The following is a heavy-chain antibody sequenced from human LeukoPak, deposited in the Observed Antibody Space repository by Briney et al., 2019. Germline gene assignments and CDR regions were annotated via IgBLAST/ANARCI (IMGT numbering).Heavy chain of an antibody. CDR3: AREGDGYKKFDY. V-gene: IGHV1-46*01. J-gene: IGHJ4*02. Sequence: GASVKVSCKASTYILTSYYIHWVRQAPGQGLEWMGLINPTDDSTSYAQKFQGRVSVTRGTSTSTVYMELSSLRSEDTAVYYCAREGDGYKKFDYWAQGILVTVSS. D-gene: IGHD5-24*01. CDR1: TYILTSYY. CDR2: INPTDDST.